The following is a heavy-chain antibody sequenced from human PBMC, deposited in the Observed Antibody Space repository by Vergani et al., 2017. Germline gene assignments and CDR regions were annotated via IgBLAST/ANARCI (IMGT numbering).Heavy chain of an antibody. D-gene: IGHD5-12*01. V-gene: IGHV3-23*01. J-gene: IGHJ6*02. CDR1: GFTFNHYA. CDR3: AKANPRKSGYDYLYYYHAMDV. Sequence: EVQLLESGGDLVQPGGSLRLSCAASGFTFNHYAMNWVRQAPGKGLEWVSGISGSGGSTYYAGSVKGRFTISRDSSKNTLYLQMNSRSAGDTAVYYCAKANPRKSGYDYLYYYHAMDVWGQGTTVTVSS. CDR2: ISGSGGST.